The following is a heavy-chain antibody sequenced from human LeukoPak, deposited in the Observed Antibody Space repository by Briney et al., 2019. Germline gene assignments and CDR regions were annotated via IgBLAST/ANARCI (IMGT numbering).Heavy chain of an antibody. D-gene: IGHD6-19*01. V-gene: IGHV3-48*03. J-gene: IGHJ4*02. CDR1: GFTFSSYE. CDR3: TRAAVAGGPFDY. Sequence: GGSLRLSCAASGFTFSSYEMNWVRQAPGKGLEWVSYISSSGITKYYADSGKGRFTISRDNAKNSLYLQMNSLRAEDMAIYYCTRAAVAGGPFDYWGQGTLVTVSP. CDR2: ISSSGITK.